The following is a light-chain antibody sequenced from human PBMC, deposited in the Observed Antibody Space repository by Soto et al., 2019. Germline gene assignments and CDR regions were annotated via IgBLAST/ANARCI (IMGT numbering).Light chain of an antibody. CDR1: SSDVGLYNY. Sequence: QSVLTQPASVSGSPGQSITISCTGTSSDVGLYNYVSWYQQHPGKAPKLMIYEVSNRPSGVSNRFSGSKSGNRASLTISGLQAEDEADYYCSSFTSSTTLVFGGGTKLTVL. J-gene: IGLJ2*01. CDR3: SSFTSSTTLV. V-gene: IGLV2-14*01. CDR2: EVS.